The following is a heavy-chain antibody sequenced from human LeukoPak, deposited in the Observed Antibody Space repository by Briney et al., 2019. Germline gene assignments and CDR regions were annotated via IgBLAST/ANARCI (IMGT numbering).Heavy chain of an antibody. Sequence: GGSLRLSCAASGFTFSSYWMSWVRQAPGKGLEWVANIKQDGSEKYYVDSVKGRFTISRDNAKNSLYLQMNSLRAEDTAVYYCARGSGWYTSAQFFDYWGQGTQVTVSS. CDR2: IKQDGSEK. D-gene: IGHD6-19*01. J-gene: IGHJ4*02. CDR3: ARGSGWYTSAQFFDY. CDR1: GFTFSSYW. V-gene: IGHV3-7*01.